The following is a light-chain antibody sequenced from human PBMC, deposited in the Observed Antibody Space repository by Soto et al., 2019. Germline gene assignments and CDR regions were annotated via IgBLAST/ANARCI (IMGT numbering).Light chain of an antibody. CDR3: QQDGNSPLIFT. Sequence: EMVLTQSPGTLPLSPGERAILSCRATQRIRSTYLAWYKQKPGQAPRLLIYGASTSATGIPDRFSGSGSGTDFTLTISRLEPVAFSVHYCQQDGNSPLIFTFGPGTKLYI. CDR2: GAS. CDR1: QRIRSTY. V-gene: IGKV3-20*01. J-gene: IGKJ3*01.